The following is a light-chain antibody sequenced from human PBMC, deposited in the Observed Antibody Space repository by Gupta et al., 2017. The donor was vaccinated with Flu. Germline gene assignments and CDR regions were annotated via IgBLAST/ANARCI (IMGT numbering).Light chain of an antibody. J-gene: IGKJ1*01. V-gene: IGKV3-20*01. CDR1: QSVSSSY. CDR3: HQYGSSPWT. Sequence: EIVLTQSPGTLSLSPGERATLSCRASQSVSSSYLAWYQHKRGQAPRLLIYGASSRATDIPDRFSGSGSGTDFTLTISRLEPEDFAVYYCHQYGSSPWTFGQGTKVEIK. CDR2: GAS.